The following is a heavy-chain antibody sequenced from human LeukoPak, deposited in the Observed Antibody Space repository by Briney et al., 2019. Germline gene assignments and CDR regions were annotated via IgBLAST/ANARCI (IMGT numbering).Heavy chain of an antibody. J-gene: IGHJ6*02. V-gene: IGHV3-7*01. CDR3: ARDDGDCSGGSCLFYGMDV. CDR1: GFTFSSYW. CDR2: IKQDGSEK. D-gene: IGHD2-15*01. Sequence: AGGSLRLSCAASGFTFSSYWMSWVRQAPGKGLEWVANIKQDGSEKYYVDSVKGRFTISRDNAKNSLYLQMNSLRAEDTAVYYCARDDGDCSGGSCLFYGMDVWGQGTTVTVSS.